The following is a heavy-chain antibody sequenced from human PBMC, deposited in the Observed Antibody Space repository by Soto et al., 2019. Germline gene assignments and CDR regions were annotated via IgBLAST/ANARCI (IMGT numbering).Heavy chain of an antibody. D-gene: IGHD3-10*01. J-gene: IGHJ4*02. CDR3: VRDAIGDFPIDH. Sequence: GGSLRLSCAASGFTFSSYGMHWVRQAPGKGLEWVAVISYDGSNKYYADSVKGRFTISRDNSKNTLYLQMNSLRAEDTAVYYCVRDAIGDFPIDHWGQGTLVTVSS. V-gene: IGHV3-30*03. CDR1: GFTFSSYG. CDR2: ISYDGSNK.